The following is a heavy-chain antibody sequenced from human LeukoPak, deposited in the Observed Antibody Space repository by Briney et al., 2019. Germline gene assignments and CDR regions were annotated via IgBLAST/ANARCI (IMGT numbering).Heavy chain of an antibody. Sequence: ASVKVSCKASGYTFTGYYMHWVRQAPGQGLEWMGWINPNSGGTNYAQKFRGRVTMTRDTSISTAYMELSRLRSDDTAVYYCARDGSGSRGYFDYWGQGTPVTVSS. J-gene: IGHJ4*02. CDR3: ARDGSGSRGYFDY. D-gene: IGHD1-26*01. CDR2: INPNSGGT. CDR1: GYTFTGYY. V-gene: IGHV1-2*02.